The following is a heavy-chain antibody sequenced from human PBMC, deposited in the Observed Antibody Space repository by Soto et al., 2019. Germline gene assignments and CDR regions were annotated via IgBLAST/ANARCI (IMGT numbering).Heavy chain of an antibody. D-gene: IGHD6-6*01. CDR1: GFTFSSYE. Sequence: PGGSLRLSCAASGFTFSSYEMNWVRQAPGKGLEWVSYISSSGSTIYYADSVKGRFTISRDNAKNSLYLQMNSLRAEDTAVYYCARDSSSSAYYYGMDVWGQGTTVTSP. CDR2: ISSSGSTI. J-gene: IGHJ6*02. V-gene: IGHV3-48*03. CDR3: ARDSSSSAYYYGMDV.